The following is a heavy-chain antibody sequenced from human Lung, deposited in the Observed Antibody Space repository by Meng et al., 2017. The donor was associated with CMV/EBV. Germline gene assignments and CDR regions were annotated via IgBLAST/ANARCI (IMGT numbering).Heavy chain of an antibody. CDR1: GGTFSSYA. CDR2: IIPILGMA. V-gene: IGHV1-69*10. D-gene: IGHD2-2*01. CDR3: ARVHSSTSHYFDY. Sequence: SVXVSXXASGGTFSSYAISWVRQAPGQGLEWMGGIIPILGMANYAQKFQGRVTITADKSTSTAYMELSSLRSEDTAVYYCARVHSSTSHYFDYWGQGTLVXVSS. J-gene: IGHJ4*02.